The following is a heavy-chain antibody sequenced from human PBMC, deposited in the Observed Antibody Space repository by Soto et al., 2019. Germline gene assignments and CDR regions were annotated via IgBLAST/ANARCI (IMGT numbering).Heavy chain of an antibody. V-gene: IGHV3-23*01. J-gene: IGHJ1*01. Sequence: PGGSLRLSCAASGFTFSSYAMSWVRQAPGKGLEWVSAISGSGGSTYYADSVKGRFTISRDNSKNTLYLQMNSLRAEDTAVYYCAKVLGVAVAESEYFQHWGQGTLVTVSS. CDR1: GFTFSSYA. CDR3: AKVLGVAVAESEYFQH. D-gene: IGHD6-19*01. CDR2: ISGSGGST.